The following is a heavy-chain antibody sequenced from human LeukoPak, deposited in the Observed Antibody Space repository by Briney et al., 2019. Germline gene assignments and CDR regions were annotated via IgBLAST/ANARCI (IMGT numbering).Heavy chain of an antibody. CDR2: INQDGSAM. Sequence: GGSLRLSCAASGFTLSGHWMSWVRQAPVKGLEWVANINQDGSAMYYVDSVKGRFTISRDNAKNSMYLQMNSLRAEDTAVYYCARWEIRGTAHQLDYWGQGTLVTVSS. V-gene: IGHV3-7*01. J-gene: IGHJ4*02. D-gene: IGHD1-7*01. CDR1: GFTLSGHW. CDR3: ARWEIRGTAHQLDY.